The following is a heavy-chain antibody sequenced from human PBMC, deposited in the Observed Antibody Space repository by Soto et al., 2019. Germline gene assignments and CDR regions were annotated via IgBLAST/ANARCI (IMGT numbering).Heavy chain of an antibody. J-gene: IGHJ4*02. CDR2: INHSGST. Sequence: SETLSLTCAVYGGSFSGYHWTWIRQPPGTGLEWIGEINHSGSTNYNPSLKSRVTISVDTSKNQFSLKLTSVTAADTAVYHCARDKITGLFDYWGQGTLVTVSS. D-gene: IGHD2-8*02. CDR3: ARDKITGLFDY. CDR1: GGSFSGYH. V-gene: IGHV4-34*01.